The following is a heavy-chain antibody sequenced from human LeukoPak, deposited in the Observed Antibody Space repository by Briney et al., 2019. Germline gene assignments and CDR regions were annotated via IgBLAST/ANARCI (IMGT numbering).Heavy chain of an antibody. CDR3: ARGFDVYYYDSSGYYYLDY. V-gene: IGHV4-34*01. J-gene: IGHJ4*02. D-gene: IGHD3-22*01. CDR1: GGSFSGYY. CDR2: INHSGST. Sequence: KASETLSLTCAVYGGSFSGYYWSWIRQPPGKGLEWIGEINHSGSTNYNPSLKSRITISVDTSKNQFSLKLSSVTAADTAVYYCARGFDVYYYDSSGYYYLDYWGQGTLVTVSS.